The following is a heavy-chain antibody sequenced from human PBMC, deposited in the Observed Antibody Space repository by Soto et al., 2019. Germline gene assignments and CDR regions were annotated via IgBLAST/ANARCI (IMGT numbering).Heavy chain of an antibody. CDR1: GGSISSSSYY. CDR2: IYYSGST. Sequence: SETLSLTCTVSGGSISSSSYYWGWIRQPPGQGLEWIGSIYYSGSTYYNPSLESRVTISVDTSKNQFSLKLSSVTAADTAVYYCARHPGGLRFLEWLLFLDYWGQGTLVTVSS. V-gene: IGHV4-39*01. D-gene: IGHD3-3*01. CDR3: ARHPGGLRFLEWLLFLDY. J-gene: IGHJ4*02.